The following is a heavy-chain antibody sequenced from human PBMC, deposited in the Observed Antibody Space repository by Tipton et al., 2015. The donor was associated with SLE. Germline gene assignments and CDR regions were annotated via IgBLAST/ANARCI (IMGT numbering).Heavy chain of an antibody. D-gene: IGHD2-2*01. CDR1: GGSISSHY. CDR2: IYYSGST. J-gene: IGHJ2*01. V-gene: IGHV4-59*11. CDR3: ARLVVPAAPVGWYFDL. Sequence: TLSLTCTVSGGSISSHYWSWIRQPPGKGLEWIGYIYYSGSTNYNPSLKSRVTISVDTSKNQFSLKLSSVTATDTAVYYCARLVVPAAPVGWYFDLWGRGTLVTVSS.